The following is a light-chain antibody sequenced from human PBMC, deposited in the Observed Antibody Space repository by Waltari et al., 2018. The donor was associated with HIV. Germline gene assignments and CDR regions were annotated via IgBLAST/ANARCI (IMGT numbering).Light chain of an antibody. CDR1: QSLHNSY. J-gene: IGKJ1*01. V-gene: IGKV3-20*01. CDR2: DAS. Sequence: EVVLPQSPGTLSLSPGERATLSCRASQSLHNSYLAWYQQKPGQDPRLLIYDASSRATGIPDKCSGSGSGTDFTLTISKLEPEDFAVYYCQQYVSSPWTFGQGP. CDR3: QQYVSSPWT.